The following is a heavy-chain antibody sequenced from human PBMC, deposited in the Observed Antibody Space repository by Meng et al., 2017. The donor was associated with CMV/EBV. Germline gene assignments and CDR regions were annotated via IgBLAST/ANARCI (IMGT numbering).Heavy chain of an antibody. D-gene: IGHD2-15*01. Sequence: GESLKISCAASGFTFSSYWMSWVRQAPGKGLERVANIKQDGSEKYYVDSVKGRFTISRDNAKNSLYLQMNSLRAEDTAVYYCARVRRDIHFDYWGQGTLVTVSS. J-gene: IGHJ4*02. CDR1: GFTFSSYW. CDR2: IKQDGSEK. CDR3: ARVRRDIHFDY. V-gene: IGHV3-7*01.